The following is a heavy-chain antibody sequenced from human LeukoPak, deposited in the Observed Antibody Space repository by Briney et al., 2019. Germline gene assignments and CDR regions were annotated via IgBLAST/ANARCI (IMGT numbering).Heavy chain of an antibody. CDR2: INPSGGST. V-gene: IGHV1-46*01. D-gene: IGHD5-18*01. CDR1: GYTFTSYY. CDR3: ARVLTPHSYGYSSDY. Sequence: ASVKVSCKSSGYTFTSYYMHWVRQAPGQGLAWMGIINPSGGSTSYAQKFQGRVTMTRDTSTSTVYMELSSLRSEDTAVYYCARVLTPHSYGYSSDYWGQGTLVTVSS. J-gene: IGHJ4*02.